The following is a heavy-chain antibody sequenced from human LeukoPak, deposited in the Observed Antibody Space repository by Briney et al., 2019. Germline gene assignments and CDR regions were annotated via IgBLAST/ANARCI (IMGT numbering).Heavy chain of an antibody. J-gene: IGHJ4*02. CDR3: ARLSRGYSQNY. V-gene: IGHV4-59*12. D-gene: IGHD5-18*01. CDR1: GGSLSTYY. Sequence: PSETLSLTCTVSGGSLSTYYWSWIRQPPGKGLEWIGYIYYSGSTDYNPSLKSRVTISVDTSKNQFSLTLNSVTAADTAVYYCARLSRGYSQNYWGQGTLVIVFS. CDR2: IYYSGST.